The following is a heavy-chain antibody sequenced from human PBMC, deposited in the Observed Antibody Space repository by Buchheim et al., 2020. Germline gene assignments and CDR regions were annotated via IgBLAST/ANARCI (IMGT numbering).Heavy chain of an antibody. V-gene: IGHV1-8*01. CDR3: ARGRGFYFPFY. Sequence: QVRLVQSGAEVKKPGASVKVSCKASGYSFTSFDINWVRQATGQGLEWMGGINTATGDTAYAQKFQGRVTLTRDTPITNASLELGALTSADTAVYYCARGRGFYFPFYWGQGTL. J-gene: IGHJ4*02. CDR1: GYSFTSFD. D-gene: IGHD2/OR15-2a*01. CDR2: INTATGDT.